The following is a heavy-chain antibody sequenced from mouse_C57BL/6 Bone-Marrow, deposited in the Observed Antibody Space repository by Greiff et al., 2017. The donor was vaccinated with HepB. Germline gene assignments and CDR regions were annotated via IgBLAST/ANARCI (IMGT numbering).Heavy chain of an antibody. V-gene: IGHV1-74*01. CDR3: ASVGRGWYCDV. D-gene: IGHD4-1*01. CDR2: IHPSDSDT. J-gene: IGHJ1*03. Sequence: VQLQQPGAELVKPGASVKVSCKASGYTFTSYWMPWVKQRPGQGLEWIGRIHPSDSDTNYNQKFKGKATLAVDKSSSTAYRQLSSLTSEDSAVYDGASVGRGWYCDVGGTGTTVTVSS. CDR1: GYTFTSYW.